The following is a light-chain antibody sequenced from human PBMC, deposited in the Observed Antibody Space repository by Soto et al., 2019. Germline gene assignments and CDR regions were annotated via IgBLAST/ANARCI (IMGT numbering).Light chain of an antibody. CDR2: GAS. Sequence: EIVMTQSPATLSVSPGERATLSCRASQSVSSNLACYQQKPGQAPRLLIYGASNRATGIPDRFSGSGSGTDFTLTISRLEPEDFAVYYCQQYGSSGTFGQGTKVDIK. CDR1: QSVSSN. V-gene: IGKV3-20*01. CDR3: QQYGSSGT. J-gene: IGKJ1*01.